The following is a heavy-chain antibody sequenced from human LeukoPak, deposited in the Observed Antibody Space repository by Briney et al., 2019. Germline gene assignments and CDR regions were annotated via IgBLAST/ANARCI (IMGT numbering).Heavy chain of an antibody. D-gene: IGHD3-10*01. CDR1: GFTFSSYS. Sequence: GGSLRLSCAASGFTFSSYSMNWVRQAPGKGLEWVSSISSSSSYIYYADSVKGRFTISRDNAKNSLYLQMNSLRAEDTAVYYCARINYGSGTYSDYWGQGTLVTVSS. V-gene: IGHV3-21*01. CDR2: ISSSSSYI. J-gene: IGHJ4*02. CDR3: ARINYGSGTYSDY.